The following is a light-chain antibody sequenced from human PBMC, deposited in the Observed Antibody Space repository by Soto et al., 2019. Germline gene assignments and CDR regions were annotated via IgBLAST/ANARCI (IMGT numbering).Light chain of an antibody. CDR3: QQYGSSPIT. V-gene: IGKV3-20*01. Sequence: EIVLTQSPGTLSLSPGERATLSCRASQSVSSSYLAWYQQRPCQAPRLLLYVASNRATGTPDRFTGSGSGTDFTLTISRLEPEDFAVYYCQQYGSSPITFGQGTRLEIK. CDR2: VAS. CDR1: QSVSSSY. J-gene: IGKJ5*01.